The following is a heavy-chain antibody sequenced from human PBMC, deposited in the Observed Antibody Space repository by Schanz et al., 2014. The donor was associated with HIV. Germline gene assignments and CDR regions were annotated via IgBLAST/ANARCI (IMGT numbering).Heavy chain of an antibody. D-gene: IGHD2-2*01. CDR2: ISYDGSNK. V-gene: IGHV3-30*03. Sequence: QAQLVESGGGVVQPGKSLRLSCAASGFTFSNHGMNWVRQAPGKGLAWVALISYDGSNKYYADSVKGRFTISRDNSKNTLYLQMNRMRTEDTAVYYCARDGAMAFSLGMDVWGQGTTVTVSS. CDR3: ARDGAMAFSLGMDV. CDR1: GFTFSNHG. J-gene: IGHJ6*02.